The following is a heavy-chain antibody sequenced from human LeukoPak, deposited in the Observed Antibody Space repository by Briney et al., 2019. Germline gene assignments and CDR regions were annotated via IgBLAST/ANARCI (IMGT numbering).Heavy chain of an antibody. CDR2: INSDGSST. Sequence: GGSLRLSCAASGFTFSSYWMHWVRQAPGKGLVWVSRINSDGSSTTYADSVKGRFTISRDNAKNTLYLQMNSLRVEDTAVYYCARDPPYGSGSYYNGDLDYWGQGTLVTVSS. V-gene: IGHV3-74*01. CDR3: ARDPPYGSGSYYNGDLDY. D-gene: IGHD3-10*01. J-gene: IGHJ4*02. CDR1: GFTFSSYW.